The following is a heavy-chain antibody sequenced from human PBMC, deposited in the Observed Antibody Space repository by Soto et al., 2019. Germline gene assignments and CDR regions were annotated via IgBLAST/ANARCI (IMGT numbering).Heavy chain of an antibody. V-gene: IGHV3-33*01. J-gene: IGHJ4*02. CDR3: ARDLYDSGSCYPLDY. CDR2: IWYDGRNK. CDR1: GFTFSDYG. D-gene: IGHD3-10*01. Sequence: QVQLVESGGAVVQPGRSLRLSCAASGFTFSDYGMHWVRQAPGKGLEWVAVIWYDGRNKYYTDSVKGRFTISRDNSKNTLYLQMNSLRAEDTAVYYCARDLYDSGSCYPLDYWGQGTLVTVSS.